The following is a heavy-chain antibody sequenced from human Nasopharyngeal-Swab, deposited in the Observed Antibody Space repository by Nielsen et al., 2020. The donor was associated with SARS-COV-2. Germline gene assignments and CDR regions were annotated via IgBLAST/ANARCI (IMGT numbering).Heavy chain of an antibody. D-gene: IGHD3-16*02. Sequence: SVKVSCKASGGTFSSYAITWVRQAPGQGLEWMGGIIPIFGTTNYAQRFQGRVTITADKSTSTAYMELSSLRSEDTAVYYCTTDRHYDYVWGSYRYPGYWGQGTLVTVSS. CDR1: GGTFSSYA. CDR2: IIPIFGTT. CDR3: TTDRHYDYVWGSYRYPGY. J-gene: IGHJ4*02. V-gene: IGHV1-69*06.